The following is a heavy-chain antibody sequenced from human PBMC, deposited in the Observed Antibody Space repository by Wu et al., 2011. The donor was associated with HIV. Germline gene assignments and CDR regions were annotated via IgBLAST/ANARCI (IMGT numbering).Heavy chain of an antibody. V-gene: IGHV5-51*01. J-gene: IGHJ3*02. CDR1: GNSFNTDW. CDR2: IYPGDSDT. D-gene: IGHD3-10*01. Sequence: VQLVQSGAEMRKPGESLKISCKGSGNSFNTDWIAWVRQMPGKGLEWMGIIYPGDSDTRYSPSFQGQVTISADKSIRTAYLQWSSLKASDTAMYYCARHFRGRSDAFDIWGQGTMVTVSS. CDR3: ARHFRGRSDAFDI.